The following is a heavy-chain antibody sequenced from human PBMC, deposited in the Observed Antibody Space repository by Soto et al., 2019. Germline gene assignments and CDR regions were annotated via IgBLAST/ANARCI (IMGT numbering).Heavy chain of an antibody. J-gene: IGHJ6*03. CDR2: ISAYNGDT. CDR1: GYTLTNYG. D-gene: IGHD3-3*01. Sequence: ASVKVSCKASGYTLTNYGITWVRQAPGQGLEWMGWISAYNGDTHYTQRLQGRVTITRDMSTSTAYMELSSLRSEDTAVYYCAAGTGVADYYYYMDVWGKGTTVTVSS. CDR3: AAGTGVADYYYYMDV. V-gene: IGHV1-18*01.